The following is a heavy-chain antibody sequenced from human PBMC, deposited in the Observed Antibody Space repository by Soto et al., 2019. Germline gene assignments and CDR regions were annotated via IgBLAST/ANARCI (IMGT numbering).Heavy chain of an antibody. V-gene: IGHV3-74*01. D-gene: IGHD3-9*01. CDR1: GFTFSSYW. CDR3: ASLAACDDILTECDYFDY. Sequence: GGSLRLSCAASGFTFSSYWMHWVRQAPGKGLVWVSRINSDGSSTSYADSVKGRFTISRDNAKNTLYLQMNSLRAEDTAVYYCASLAACDDILTECDYFDYWGQGTLVTVSS. CDR2: INSDGSST. J-gene: IGHJ4*02.